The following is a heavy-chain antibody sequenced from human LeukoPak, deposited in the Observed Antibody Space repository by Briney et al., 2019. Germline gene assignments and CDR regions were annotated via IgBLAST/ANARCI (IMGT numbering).Heavy chain of an antibody. Sequence: GGSLRLSCAVSGFTFGTYSMNWVRQAPGKGLEWVSYISSGSTTIHYADSVKGRFTISRDNAKNSLYLQMNSLRAEDTAVYYCADYGDYGAIDYWGQGTLVTVSS. V-gene: IGHV3-48*01. CDR1: GFTFGTYS. D-gene: IGHD4-17*01. CDR2: ISSGSTTI. J-gene: IGHJ4*02. CDR3: ADYGDYGAIDY.